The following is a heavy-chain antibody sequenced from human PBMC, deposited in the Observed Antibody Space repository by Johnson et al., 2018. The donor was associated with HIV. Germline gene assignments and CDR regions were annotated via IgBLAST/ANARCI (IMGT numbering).Heavy chain of an antibody. Sequence: VQLVESGGGLIQPGGSLRLSCAASGFAVSSNYMSWVRKAPGKGLEWVSVIYSGGSTYYVDSVKGRFTISRDNSKNTLYLQMNSLKPEDTAVYYCARDATPWGRDYVGYAFDLWGQETMVTVSS. CDR3: ARDATPWGRDYVGYAFDL. V-gene: IGHV3-53*01. CDR2: IYSGGST. J-gene: IGHJ3*01. CDR1: GFAVSSNY. D-gene: IGHD4-17*01.